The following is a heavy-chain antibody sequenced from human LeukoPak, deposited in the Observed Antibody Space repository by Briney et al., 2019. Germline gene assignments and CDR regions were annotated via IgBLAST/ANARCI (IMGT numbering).Heavy chain of an antibody. CDR2: FDPEDGET. D-gene: IGHD1-1*01. V-gene: IGHV1-24*01. Sequence: RASVKVSCKVSGYTLTELSMHGVRQAPGKGLEWMGGFDPEDGETIYAQKFQGRVTMTEDTSTDTAYMELSSLRSEDTAVYYCATDSSQLEPYPSHYYYMDVWGKETTVTVSS. CDR3: ATDSSQLEPYPSHYYYMDV. J-gene: IGHJ6*03. CDR1: GYTLTELS.